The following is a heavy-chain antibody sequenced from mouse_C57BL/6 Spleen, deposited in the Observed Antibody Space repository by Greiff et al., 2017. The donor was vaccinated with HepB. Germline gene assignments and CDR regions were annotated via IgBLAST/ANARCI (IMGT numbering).Heavy chain of an antibody. J-gene: IGHJ2*01. CDR2: INPSTGGT. CDR3: ARWGTTVDY. CDR1: GYSFTGYY. V-gene: IGHV1-42*01. D-gene: IGHD1-1*01. Sequence: VQLHQSGPELVKPGASVKISCKASGYSFTGYYMNWVKQSPEKSLEWIGEINPSTGGTTYNQKFKAKATLTVDKSSSTAYMQLKSLTSEDSAVYYCARWGTTVDYWGQGTTLTVSS.